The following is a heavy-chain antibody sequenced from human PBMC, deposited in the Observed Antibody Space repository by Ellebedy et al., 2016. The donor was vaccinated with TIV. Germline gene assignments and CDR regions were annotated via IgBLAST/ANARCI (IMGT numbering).Heavy chain of an antibody. D-gene: IGHD2-21*01. Sequence: MPSETLSLTCTVSGGSISSYYWSWIRQPPGKGLEWIGYIYYSGGTNYNPSLKSRVTISVDTSRNQFSLKLSSVTAADTAVYYCAREIGGEDYWGQGTLVTVSS. V-gene: IGHV4-59*12. CDR1: GGSISSYY. J-gene: IGHJ4*02. CDR2: IYYSGGT. CDR3: AREIGGEDY.